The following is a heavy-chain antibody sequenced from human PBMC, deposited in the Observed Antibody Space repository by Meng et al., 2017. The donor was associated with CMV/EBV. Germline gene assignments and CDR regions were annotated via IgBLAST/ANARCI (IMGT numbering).Heavy chain of an antibody. CDR2: ISWNSGSI. Sequence: SLRLSCAASGFTFDDYAMHWVRQAPGKGLEWVSGISWNSGSIGYADSVKGRFTISRDNAKNSLYLQMNSLRAEDMALYYCAKGGSGYYHTPFDYWGRGTLVTVSS. V-gene: IGHV3-9*03. CDR1: GFTFDDYA. D-gene: IGHD3-22*01. CDR3: AKGGSGYYHTPFDY. J-gene: IGHJ4*02.